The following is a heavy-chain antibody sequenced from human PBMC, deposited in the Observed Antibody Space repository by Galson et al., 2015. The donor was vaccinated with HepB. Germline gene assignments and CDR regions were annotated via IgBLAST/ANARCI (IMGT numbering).Heavy chain of an antibody. V-gene: IGHV4-34*01. CDR2: INHSGST. D-gene: IGHD6-13*01. CDR1: GGSFSGYY. CDR3: ARGFRRSSWSGWFDP. J-gene: IGHJ5*02. Sequence: ETLSLTCAVYGGSFSGYYWSWIRQPPGKGLEWIGEINHSGSTNYNPSLKSRVTISVDTSKNQFSLKLSSVTAADTAVYYCARGFRRSSWSGWFDPWGQGTLVTVSS.